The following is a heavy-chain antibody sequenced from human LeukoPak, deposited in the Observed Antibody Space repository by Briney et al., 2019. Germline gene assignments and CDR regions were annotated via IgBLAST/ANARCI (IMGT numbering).Heavy chain of an antibody. CDR3: ARGHRP. CDR2: ISSSSSYI. D-gene: IGHD6-6*01. V-gene: IGHV3-21*01. Sequence: GGSLRLSCAASGFTFSSYSMNWVRQAPGKGLEWVSSISSSSSYIYYAVSVKGRFTISRDNAKNSLYLQMNSLRAEDTAVYYCARGHRPWGQGTLVTVSS. J-gene: IGHJ4*02. CDR1: GFTFSSYS.